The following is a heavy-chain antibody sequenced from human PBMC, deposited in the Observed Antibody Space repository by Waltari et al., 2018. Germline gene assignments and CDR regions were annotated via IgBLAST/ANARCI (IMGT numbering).Heavy chain of an antibody. D-gene: IGHD2-21*02. Sequence: QVQLQESGPSLRKPSETLSPLCTVSGGPIRGFYWSWVRQPPGKGLDWIGYIYSTGSTNFNPSLKSRVTMSVDTSKNQFSLKLSSVTAADTAFYYCARGGGGDWEWFDPWGQGTLVTVSS. V-gene: IGHV4-59*01. CDR3: ARGGGGDWEWFDP. J-gene: IGHJ5*02. CDR1: GGPIRGFY. CDR2: IYSTGST.